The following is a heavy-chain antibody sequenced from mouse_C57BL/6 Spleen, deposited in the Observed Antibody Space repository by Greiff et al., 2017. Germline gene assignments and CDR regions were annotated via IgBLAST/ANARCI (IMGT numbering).Heavy chain of an antibody. J-gene: IGHJ3*01. CDR2: IDPSDSYT. V-gene: IGHV1-69*01. CDR3: AGGTYCYGSRAWFAY. Sequence: QVQLQQSGAELVMPGASVKLSCKASGYTFTSYWMHWVKQRPGQGLEWIGEIDPSDSYTNYNQKFKGKSTLTVDKSSSTAYMQLSSLTSEDSAVYYCAGGTYCYGSRAWFAYWGQGTLVTVSA. CDR1: GYTFTSYW. D-gene: IGHD1-1*01.